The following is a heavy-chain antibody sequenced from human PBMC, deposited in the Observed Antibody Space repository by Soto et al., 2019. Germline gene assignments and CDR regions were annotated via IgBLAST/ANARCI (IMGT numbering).Heavy chain of an antibody. Sequence: EVQLVESGGGLVQPGGSLRLSCGASGFTFRRHWMHWVRQTPGKGLVWVSRINTDGSGTSYADSVQGRFTISRDNAKNTLYLQMSSLRAEDTAVYYCVREVYSYYEYDGFDVWGQGTTVTVSS. CDR1: GFTFRRHW. V-gene: IGHV3-74*01. D-gene: IGHD4-4*01. CDR2: INTDGSGT. CDR3: VREVYSYYEYDGFDV. J-gene: IGHJ3*01.